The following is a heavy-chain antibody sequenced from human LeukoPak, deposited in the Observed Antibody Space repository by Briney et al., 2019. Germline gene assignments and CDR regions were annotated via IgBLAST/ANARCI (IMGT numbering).Heavy chain of an antibody. CDR3: ARQGYDILTGSITTSDY. CDR2: MYYSGST. D-gene: IGHD3-9*01. Sequence: SETLSLTCTVPGGSISSSSYYWGWIRQPPGKGLEWIGSMYYSGSTYYNPSLKSRVTISVDTSKNQFSLKLSSVTAADTAVYYCARQGYDILTGSITTSDYWGQGTLVTVSS. CDR1: GGSISSSSYY. V-gene: IGHV4-39*01. J-gene: IGHJ4*02.